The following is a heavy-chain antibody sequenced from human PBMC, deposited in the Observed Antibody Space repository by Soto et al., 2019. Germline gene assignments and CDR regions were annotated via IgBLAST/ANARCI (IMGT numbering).Heavy chain of an antibody. D-gene: IGHD6-13*01. J-gene: IGHJ4*02. Sequence: ASVKVSCKASGYTITSYYMHWVRQAPGQGLEWMGIINPSGGSTSYAQKFQGRVTMTRDTSTSTVYMELSSLRSEDTAVYYCAISSSSWYVDYGGQGTLVTVSS. V-gene: IGHV1-46*03. CDR3: AISSSSWYVDY. CDR2: INPSGGST. CDR1: GYTITSYY.